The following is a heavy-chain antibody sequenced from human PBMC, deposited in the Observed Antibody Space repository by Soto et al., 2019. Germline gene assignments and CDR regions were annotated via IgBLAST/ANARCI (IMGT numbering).Heavy chain of an antibody. Sequence: GGSLRLPCAASGFTFSSYWMHWVRQAPGKGLVWVSRINSDGSSTSYADSVKGRFTISRDNAKNTLYLQMNSLRAEDTAVYYCARATTYYDFWSGRGSYYYGMDVWGQGTTVTVSS. CDR1: GFTFSSYW. D-gene: IGHD3-3*01. V-gene: IGHV3-74*01. CDR3: ARATTYYDFWSGRGSYYYGMDV. J-gene: IGHJ6*02. CDR2: INSDGSST.